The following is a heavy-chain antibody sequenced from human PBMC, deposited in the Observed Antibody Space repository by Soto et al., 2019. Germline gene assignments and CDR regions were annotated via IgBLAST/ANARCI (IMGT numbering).Heavy chain of an antibody. J-gene: IGHJ6*02. CDR2: ISWNGGNT. D-gene: IGHD3-16*01. V-gene: IGHV3-43*01. CDR3: ARETLSYGSALDV. CDR1: GFKFEDYN. Sequence: PGGSLRLSCAASGFKFEDYNMHWVRQAPGKGLEWVPFISWNGGNTFYADSVKGRFTISRDSSKKSVSLQINSLRSEDTALYYCARETLSYGSALDVWGQGTTVTVSS.